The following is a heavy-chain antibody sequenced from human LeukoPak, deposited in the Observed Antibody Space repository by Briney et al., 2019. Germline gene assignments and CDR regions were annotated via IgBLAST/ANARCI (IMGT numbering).Heavy chain of an antibody. CDR2: ISSSGRTI. CDR1: GFTFSDYY. CDR3: ARSPHYYDSSGHIDY. J-gene: IGHJ4*02. Sequence: GGSLRLSCAASGFTFSDYYMSWIRQAPGKELKWVSYISSSGRTIYYADSVKGRFTISRDNAKNSLYLQMNSLRAEDTVVYYCARSPHYYDSSGHIDYWGQGTLVTVSS. V-gene: IGHV3-11*01. D-gene: IGHD3-22*01.